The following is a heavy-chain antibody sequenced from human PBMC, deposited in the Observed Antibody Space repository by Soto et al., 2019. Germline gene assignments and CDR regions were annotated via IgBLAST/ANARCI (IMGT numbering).Heavy chain of an antibody. J-gene: IGHJ3*02. CDR3: ARDGRSWELAFDCDI. D-gene: IGHD1-26*01. CDR1: GYTFTSYG. CDR2: ISAYNGNT. Sequence: QVQLVQSGAEVKKPGASVKVSCKASGYTFTSYGISWVRQAPGQGLEWMGWISAYNGNTNYSQKLQGIVTMNTDNSTSTAYMELRSLKSGDTALYYCARDGRSWELAFDCDICGQATTVTVSS. V-gene: IGHV1-18*01.